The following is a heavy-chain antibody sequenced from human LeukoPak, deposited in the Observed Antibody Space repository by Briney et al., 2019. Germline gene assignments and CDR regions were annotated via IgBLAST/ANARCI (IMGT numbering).Heavy chain of an antibody. CDR1: GGSISSYY. CDR3: AIAPSSSSRPFDY. V-gene: IGHV4-4*07. CDR2: IYTSGNT. J-gene: IGHJ4*02. D-gene: IGHD6-6*01. Sequence: SETQSLTCTVSGGSISSYYWSWIRQPAGKGLERIGRIYTSGNTNYNPSLKSRLNMSVDTSKNWFSLKLSSVTAADTALYYCAIAPSSSSRPFDYWGQGTLVTVSS.